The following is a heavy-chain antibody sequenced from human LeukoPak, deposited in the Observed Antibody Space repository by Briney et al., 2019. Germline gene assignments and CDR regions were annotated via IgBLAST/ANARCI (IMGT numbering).Heavy chain of an antibody. CDR2: ISYDGSNK. Sequence: GRSLRLSCAASGFTFSSYGMHWVRQAPGTGLEWVAVISYDGSNKYYADSVKGRFTISRDNAKNSLYLQMNSLRAEDTAVYYCARDLAGSPNWGQGTLVTVSS. CDR3: ARDLAGSPN. D-gene: IGHD1-1*01. CDR1: GFTFSSYG. J-gene: IGHJ4*02. V-gene: IGHV3-30*03.